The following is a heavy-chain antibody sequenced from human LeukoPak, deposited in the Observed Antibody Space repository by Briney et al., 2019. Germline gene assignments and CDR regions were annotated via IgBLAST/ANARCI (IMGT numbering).Heavy chain of an antibody. J-gene: IGHJ4*02. CDR2: ISYDGSNK. CDR3: ACRGWNPPRYFDY. CDR1: GFTFSSYA. Sequence: PGGSLRLSCAASGFTFSSYAMHWVRQAPGKGLEWVAVISYDGSNKYYADSVKGRFTISRDNSKNTLYLQMNGLRAEDTAVYYCACRGWNPPRYFDYWGQGTLVTVSS. D-gene: IGHD1-1*01. V-gene: IGHV3-30-3*01.